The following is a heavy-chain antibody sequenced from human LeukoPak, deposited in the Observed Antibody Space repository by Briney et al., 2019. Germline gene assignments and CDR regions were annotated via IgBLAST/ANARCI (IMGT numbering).Heavy chain of an antibody. J-gene: IGHJ4*02. D-gene: IGHD3-10*01. V-gene: IGHV4-59*01. Sequence: PSETLSLTCTVSGGSISSYYWSWIRQPPGKGLEWIGYIYYSASTNYNPSLKSRVTISVDTSKNQFSLKLSSVTAADTAVYYCASSLWFGELFKNWGQGTLDTVSS. CDR1: GGSISSYY. CDR3: ASSLWFGELFKN. CDR2: IYYSAST.